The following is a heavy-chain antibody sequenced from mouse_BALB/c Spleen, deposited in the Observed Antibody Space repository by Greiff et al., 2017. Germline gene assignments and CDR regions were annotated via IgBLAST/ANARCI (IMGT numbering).Heavy chain of an antibody. CDR3: ARGGYGSPHYYAMDY. J-gene: IGHJ4*01. CDR1: GYSITSGYY. Sequence: EVQLVESGPGLVKPSQSLSLTCSVTGYSITSGYYWNWIRQFPGNKLEWMGYISYDGSNNYNPSLKNRISITRDTSKNQFFLKLNSVTTEDTATYYCARGGYGSPHYYAMDYWGQGTSVTVSS. V-gene: IGHV3-6*02. CDR2: ISYDGSN. D-gene: IGHD1-1*01.